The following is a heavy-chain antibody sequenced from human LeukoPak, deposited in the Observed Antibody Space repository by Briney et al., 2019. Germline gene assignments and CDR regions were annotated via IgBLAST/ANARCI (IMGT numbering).Heavy chain of an antibody. CDR3: ASGPYFDY. Sequence: GGSLRLSCAASGFTFSSYAMHWVRQAPGKGLEWVAVISYDGSNKYYADSVKGRFTISRDNSKNTLYLQMNSLRAEDTAVYYCASGPYFDYWGQGTLVTVSS. V-gene: IGHV3-30-3*01. CDR2: ISYDGSNK. CDR1: GFTFSSYA. J-gene: IGHJ4*02.